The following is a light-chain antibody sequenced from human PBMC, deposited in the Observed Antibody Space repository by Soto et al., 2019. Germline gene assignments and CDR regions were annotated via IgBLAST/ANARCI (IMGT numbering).Light chain of an antibody. V-gene: IGLV2-14*01. CDR2: DVS. Sequence: QSVLTQPASVSESPRQSITISCTGTSSVVGGYNYVSWYQQHPGKAPKLMIYDVSNRPSGVSNRFSGSKSGNTASLTISGLQAEDEADYYCSSYTSSSTYGFGTGTKVTVL. CDR3: SSYTSSSTYG. CDR1: SSVVGGYNY. J-gene: IGLJ1*01.